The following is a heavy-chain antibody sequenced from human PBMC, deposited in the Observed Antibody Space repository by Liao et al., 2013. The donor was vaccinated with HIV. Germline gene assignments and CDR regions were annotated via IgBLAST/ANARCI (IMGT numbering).Heavy chain of an antibody. CDR3: AKTSDILTGYGTWFDP. CDR1: GGSLNSGGTS. CDR2: IYHSGTT. Sequence: QLQLQESGSRLVKPSQTLSLTCTVSGGSLNSGGTSWSWIRQPPGKGLELIGYIYHSGTTYQNPSLKGRVTISVDTSNYQFSLKLTSVTSADTAVYYCAKTSDILTGYGTWFDPWGQGTLVTVSS. D-gene: IGHD3-9*01. J-gene: IGHJ5*02. V-gene: IGHV4-30-2*02.